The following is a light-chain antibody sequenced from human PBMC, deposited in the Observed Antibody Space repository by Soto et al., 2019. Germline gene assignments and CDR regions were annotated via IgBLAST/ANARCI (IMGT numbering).Light chain of an antibody. V-gene: IGLV2-23*02. J-gene: IGLJ2*01. CDR3: CSYAGSSTV. CDR2: GVS. Sequence: QSVLTQPASVSGSPGQSITISCTGTSSDVGSYNLVSWYQQHPGKAPKLMIYGVSKRPSGVSNRFSGSKSGNTASLTISGLQAEDEADYYCCSYAGSSTVFGGGTKVTVL. CDR1: SSDVGSYNL.